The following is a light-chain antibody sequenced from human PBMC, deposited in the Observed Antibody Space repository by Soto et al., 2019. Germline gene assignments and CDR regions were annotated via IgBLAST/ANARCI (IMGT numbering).Light chain of an antibody. Sequence: DIQMTHSPSTLSASVGDSVTITFRASQSINSWLAWYQQKPGKAPKLLIYDASSLESGVPSRFSGSGSGTEFTLTISSLQPDDFATYYCQQYNSYWTFGQGTKVDIK. CDR3: QQYNSYWT. CDR2: DAS. J-gene: IGKJ1*01. CDR1: QSINSW. V-gene: IGKV1-5*01.